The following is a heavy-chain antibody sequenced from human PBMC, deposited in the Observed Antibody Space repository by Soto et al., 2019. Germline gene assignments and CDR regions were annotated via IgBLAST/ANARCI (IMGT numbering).Heavy chain of an antibody. J-gene: IGHJ4*02. D-gene: IGHD3-22*01. V-gene: IGHV3-73*01. CDR1: GFVFSESA. CDR2: IRGKTNSHAT. CDR3: TRRRVEYDSSDHFLYYFDD. Sequence: PGGSLRLSCAASGFVFSESAMHWVRQASGKGQEWVGHIRGKTNSHATVYAASVRGRFTISRDDSRGTAYLHMSSLKAEDTAVYYCTRRRVEYDSSDHFLYYFDDWGQGTQVTVSS.